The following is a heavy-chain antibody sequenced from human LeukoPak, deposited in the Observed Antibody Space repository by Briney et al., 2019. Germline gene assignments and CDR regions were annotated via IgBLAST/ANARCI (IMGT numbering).Heavy chain of an antibody. Sequence: KPSQTLSLTCTVSGDSISSGGYYWSWIRQPAGKGLEWIGRIYFRGSTNYNPSLKSRVTISVDTSKNQFSLKLSSVTAADTAVYYCAREADRWFDPWGQGTLVTVSS. CDR1: GDSISSGGYY. CDR2: IYFRGST. V-gene: IGHV4-61*02. J-gene: IGHJ5*02. CDR3: AREADRWFDP.